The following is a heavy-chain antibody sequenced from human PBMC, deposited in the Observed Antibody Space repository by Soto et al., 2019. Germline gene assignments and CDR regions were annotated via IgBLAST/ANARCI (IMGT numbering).Heavy chain of an antibody. CDR1: GFTFSNYA. D-gene: IGHD3-16*01. CDR3: AKAYFVWSSEQPYYFAY. CDR2: ISGSGGRS. V-gene: IGHV3-23*01. J-gene: IGHJ4*02. Sequence: EVQLLDSGGGLVQPGGSLRLSCAASGFTFSNYAMTWVRQGPGKGLEWVSGISGSGGRSYYADSVKGRFTISRDNSNSTLYLQMTSLRAEDTAVYYCAKAYFVWSSEQPYYFAYWGQGTLVTVSS.